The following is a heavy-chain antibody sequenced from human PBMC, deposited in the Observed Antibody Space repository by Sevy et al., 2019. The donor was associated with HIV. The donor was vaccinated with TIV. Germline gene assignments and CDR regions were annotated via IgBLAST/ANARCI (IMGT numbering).Heavy chain of an antibody. CDR2: ISGSGGNT. V-gene: IGHV3-23*01. CDR1: GFTFRSST. J-gene: IGHJ4*02. CDR3: AKSGGHYLDLDH. D-gene: IGHD2-15*01. Sequence: GGSLRLSCAASGFTFRSSTMCWVRQPPGKGLQWVSAISGSGGNTFHSDSVKGRFTISRDNSKNTLFLQLNSLRVDDTAVYYCAKSGGHYLDLDHWGRGTLVTVSS.